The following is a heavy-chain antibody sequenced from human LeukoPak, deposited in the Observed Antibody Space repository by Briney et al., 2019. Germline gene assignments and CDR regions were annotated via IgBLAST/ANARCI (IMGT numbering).Heavy chain of an antibody. J-gene: IGHJ4*02. CDR1: GFTFSSYS. V-gene: IGHV3-21*01. CDR2: ISSSSSYI. D-gene: IGHD4-17*01. CDR3: ARNGDYGLGFDY. Sequence: GGSLRLSCAASGFTFSSYSMNWVRQAPGKGLEWVSSISSSSSYIYYADSVEGRFTISRDNAKNSLYLQMNSLRAEDTAVYYCARNGDYGLGFDYWGQGTLVTVSS.